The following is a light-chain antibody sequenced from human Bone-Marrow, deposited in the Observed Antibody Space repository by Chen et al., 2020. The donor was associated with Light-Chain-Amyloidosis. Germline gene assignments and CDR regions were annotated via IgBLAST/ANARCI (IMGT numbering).Light chain of an antibody. Sequence: SYELTQPPSGSVSPGPTARITCSGDDLPTKYAYWYQQKPGQAPVLVIHRDTERPSGISERFSGSSSGTTATLTISGVQAEDEAYYHCQSADSSGTYEVIFGGGTKLTVL. CDR1: DLPTKY. V-gene: IGLV3-25*03. J-gene: IGLJ2*01. CDR3: QSADSSGTYEVI. CDR2: RDT.